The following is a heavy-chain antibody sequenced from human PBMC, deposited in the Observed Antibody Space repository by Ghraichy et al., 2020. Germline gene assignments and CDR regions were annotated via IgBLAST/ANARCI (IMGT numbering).Heavy chain of an antibody. V-gene: IGHV1-69*13. D-gene: IGHD1-20*01. CDR3: AREKSNKWNDVRDAFDI. CDR2: IIPIFGTA. J-gene: IGHJ3*02. CDR1: GGTFSSYA. Sequence: SVKVSCKASGGTFSSYAISWVRQAPGQGLEWMGGIIPIFGTANYAQKFQGRVTITADESTSTAYMELSSLRSEDTTVYYCAREKSNKWNDVRDAFDIWGQGTMVTVSS.